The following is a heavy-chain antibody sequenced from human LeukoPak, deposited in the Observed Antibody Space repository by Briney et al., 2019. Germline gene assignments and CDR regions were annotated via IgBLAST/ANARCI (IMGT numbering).Heavy chain of an antibody. D-gene: IGHD3-16*02. CDR3: AMGVWGSYRYLAY. V-gene: IGHV4-39*01. CDR1: GGSISSSSYY. J-gene: IGHJ4*02. Sequence: SETLSLTCTVSGGSISSSSYYWGWIRQPPGKGLEWIGSIYYSGSTYYNPSLKSRVTISVDTSENQFSLKLSSVTAADTAVYYCAMGVWGSYRYLAYWGQGTLVTVSS. CDR2: IYYSGST.